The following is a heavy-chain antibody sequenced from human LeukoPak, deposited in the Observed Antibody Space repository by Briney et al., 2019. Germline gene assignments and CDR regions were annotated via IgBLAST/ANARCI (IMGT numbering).Heavy chain of an antibody. CDR3: ARARDAWAVAGSIVY. D-gene: IGHD6-19*01. CDR2: IYTSGST. CDR1: GGSISSGSYY. J-gene: IGHJ4*02. V-gene: IGHV4-61*02. Sequence: SETLSLTCPVSGGSISSGSYYWSWLRQPAGKGLERVGRIYTSGSTNYNPSLKSRVTISVDTSKNQFSLKLSSVTAADTAVYYCARARDAWAVAGSIVYWGQGTLVTVSS.